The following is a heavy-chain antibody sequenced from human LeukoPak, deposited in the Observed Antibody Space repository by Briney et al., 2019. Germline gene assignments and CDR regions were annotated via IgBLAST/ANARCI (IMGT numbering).Heavy chain of an antibody. V-gene: IGHV4-59*08. J-gene: IGHJ4*02. CDR2: IYYSGST. CDR3: ARVHYGGNWDY. CDR1: GRSMNDYY. Sequence: PSETLSLTCTVSGRSMNDYYWRCLRQPPGKGLEWIGYIYYSGSTHYNPALTSRVAISVDTSKNQFSLNLRSVTAADTAVYYCARVHYGGNWDYSGQGTLVTVSS. D-gene: IGHD4-23*01.